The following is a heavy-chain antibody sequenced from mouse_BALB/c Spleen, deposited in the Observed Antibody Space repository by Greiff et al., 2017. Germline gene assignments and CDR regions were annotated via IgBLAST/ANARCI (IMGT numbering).Heavy chain of an antibody. CDR3: ARVGYAMDY. CDR1: GYTFSSYW. Sequence: VQLQQSGAELMKPGASVKISCKATGYTFSSYWIKWVKQRPGHGLEWIGEILPGSGSTNYNEKFKGKATFTADTSSNTAYMQLSSLTSEDSAVYYCARVGYAMDYWGQGTSVTVSS. V-gene: IGHV1-9*01. J-gene: IGHJ4*01. CDR2: ILPGSGST.